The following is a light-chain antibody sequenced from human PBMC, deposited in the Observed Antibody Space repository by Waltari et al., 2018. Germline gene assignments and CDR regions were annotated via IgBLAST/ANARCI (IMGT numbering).Light chain of an antibody. CDR3: MQGTHLPYT. CDR2: RVS. Sequence: EVVVTQSPLSLPVTLGQAASISCRSSQSLVHSDGNTHFTWFQQRPGQSPRRLIYRVSKRDSGVPDRFSGSGSGTDVTLKISRVEAEDLGVYYCMQGTHLPYTFGQGTKLDI. CDR1: QSLVHSDGNTH. V-gene: IGKV2-30*02. J-gene: IGKJ2*01.